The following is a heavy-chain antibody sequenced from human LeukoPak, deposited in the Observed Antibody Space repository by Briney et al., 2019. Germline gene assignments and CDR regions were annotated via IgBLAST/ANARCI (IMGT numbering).Heavy chain of an antibody. CDR2: INPNNGGT. CDR3: ARGGSRSSSAFDI. J-gene: IGHJ3*02. V-gene: IGHV1-2*02. Sequence: GASVKVSCKASGYTFTGYYLHWVRQAPGQGLEWVVWINPNNGGTNYAQTFQGRVTMTRDTSISTAYMELSRLRFDDTAVYYCARGGSRSSSAFDIWGQGTMVTVSS. CDR1: GYTFTGYY. D-gene: IGHD6-13*01.